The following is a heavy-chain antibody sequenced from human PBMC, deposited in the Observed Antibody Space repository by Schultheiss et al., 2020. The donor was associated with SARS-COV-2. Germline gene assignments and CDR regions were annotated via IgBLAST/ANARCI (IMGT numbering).Heavy chain of an antibody. Sequence: GGSLRLSCAASGFTFSSYSMNWVRQAPGKGLEWVSAISGSGGSTYYADSVKGRFTISRDNAKNSLYLQMNSLRAEDTAVYYCARDGWFGEFWGQGTLVTVSS. J-gene: IGHJ4*02. D-gene: IGHD3-10*01. V-gene: IGHV3-21*04. CDR1: GFTFSSYS. CDR2: ISGSGGST. CDR3: ARDGWFGEF.